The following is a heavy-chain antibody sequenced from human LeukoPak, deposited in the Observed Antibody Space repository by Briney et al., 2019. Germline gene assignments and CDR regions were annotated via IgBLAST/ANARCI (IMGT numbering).Heavy chain of an antibody. V-gene: IGHV1-46*01. CDR1: GYTFINHY. CDR2: INPSGGST. CDR3: ARVAGIADFWSAMDV. D-gene: IGHD3-3*01. J-gene: IGHJ6*02. Sequence: ASVKASCKASGYTFINHYIHWVRQAPGQGLEWMGIINPSGGSTSYAQKFQGRVTMTRDTSTSTVYMEVSSLRSEDTAVYYCARVAGIADFWSAMDVWGQGTTVTVSS.